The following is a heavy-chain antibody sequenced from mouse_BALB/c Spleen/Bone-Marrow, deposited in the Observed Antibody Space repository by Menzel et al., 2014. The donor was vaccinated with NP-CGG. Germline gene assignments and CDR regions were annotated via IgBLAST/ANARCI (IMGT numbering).Heavy chain of an antibody. D-gene: IGHD1-2*01. CDR3: TRDGHYYGSDPLDY. CDR1: GFNVKDTY. CDR2: IDPANGNT. J-gene: IGHJ4*01. V-gene: IGHV14-3*02. Sequence: VQLQQSGAELVKPGASVKLSCTASGFNVKDTYMQWVKQRPEQGLEWIGGIDPANGNTQYGPTFQGTATITTDTSSNPAYLHLSSLTSEDAAVYYFTRDGHYYGSDPLDYWGQGTPVTGSS.